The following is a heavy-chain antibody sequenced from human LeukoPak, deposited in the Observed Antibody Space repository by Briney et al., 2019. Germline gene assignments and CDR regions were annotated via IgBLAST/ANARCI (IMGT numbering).Heavy chain of an antibody. CDR2: ISSSSSTI. CDR3: ARAYSSGWYRWFDP. V-gene: IGHV3-48*01. D-gene: IGHD6-19*01. Sequence: GGSLRLSCAAYGFTFSSYSMNWVRQAPGKGLEWVSYISSSSSTIYYADSVKGRFTISRDNAKNSLYLQMNSLRAEDTAVYYCARAYSSGWYRWFDPWGQGTLVTVSS. J-gene: IGHJ5*02. CDR1: GFTFSSYS.